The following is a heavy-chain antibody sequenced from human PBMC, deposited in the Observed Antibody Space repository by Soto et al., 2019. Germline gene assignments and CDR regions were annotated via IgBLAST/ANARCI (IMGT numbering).Heavy chain of an antibody. Sequence: EVQLLESGGGLVQPGGSLRLSCAASAFTFSSYAMTWVRQAPGKGLDWVSSISGTGGSTYYADSVKGRFAISRDNSKKTLYPTMTSLRADETAVYYCASRAAEESWFTGISCLLIAFDNSGQGTMVTVSS. D-gene: IGHD2-2*01. V-gene: IGHV3-23*01. CDR1: AFTFSSYA. CDR2: ISGTGGST. CDR3: ASRAAEESWFTGISCLLIAFDN. J-gene: IGHJ3*02.